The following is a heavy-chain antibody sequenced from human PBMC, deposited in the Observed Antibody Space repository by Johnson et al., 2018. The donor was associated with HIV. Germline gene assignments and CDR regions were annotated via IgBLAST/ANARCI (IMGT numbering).Heavy chain of an antibody. CDR1: GFTFSSYW. J-gene: IGHJ3*02. D-gene: IGHD1-26*01. CDR3: ARARVGSYYAFDI. Sequence: VQLVESGGGLVPPGGSLRLSCAASGFTFSSYWMSWVRQAPGKGLEWVANIKQDGSEKYYVDSVKGRFTISRGNAKNSLYLKMNSLRAGDTAVYYCARARVGSYYAFDIWGQGTMVTVSS. V-gene: IGHV3-7*03. CDR2: IKQDGSEK.